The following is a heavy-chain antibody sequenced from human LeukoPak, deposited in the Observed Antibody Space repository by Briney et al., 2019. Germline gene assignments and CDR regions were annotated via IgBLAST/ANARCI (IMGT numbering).Heavy chain of an antibody. CDR1: GLTFSYYG. CDR2: IRYDGRNK. D-gene: IGHD4-17*01. CDR3: AKEIWPTVTTPGHTHFDY. Sequence: GGSLRLSCAASGLTFSYYGMHWVRQAPGKGLEWVAFIRYDGRNKYYADSVKGRFTISRDNSKNTLCLQMNSLRAEDTAVYYCAKEIWPTVTTPGHTHFDYWGQGTLVTVSS. J-gene: IGHJ4*02. V-gene: IGHV3-30*02.